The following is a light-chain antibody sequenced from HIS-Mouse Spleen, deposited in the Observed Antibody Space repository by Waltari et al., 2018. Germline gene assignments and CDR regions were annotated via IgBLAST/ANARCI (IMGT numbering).Light chain of an antibody. CDR1: SSDVGGYNY. V-gene: IGLV2-11*01. CDR2: DVS. Sequence: QSALTHPRPVSGSPGQSVTISCTGTSSDVGGYNYLSWYQQPPGKAPKLMIYDVSKRPSGVPDRFSGSKSGNTASLTISGLQAEDEADYYCCSYAGSYTLVFGGGTKLTVL. J-gene: IGLJ2*01. CDR3: CSYAGSYTLV.